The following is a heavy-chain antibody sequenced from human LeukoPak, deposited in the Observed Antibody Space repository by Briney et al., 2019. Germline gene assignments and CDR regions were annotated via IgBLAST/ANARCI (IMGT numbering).Heavy chain of an antibody. Sequence: SQTLSLTCTVSGGSISSGSYYWSWIRQPAGKGLEWIGRIYSSGSTNYNPSLKSRVTISLDTSKNQFSLKLSSVTAADTAVYYCARGRYDSSGYLFDYWGQGTLVTVSS. D-gene: IGHD3-22*01. V-gene: IGHV4-61*02. CDR2: IYSSGST. J-gene: IGHJ4*02. CDR1: GGSISSGSYY. CDR3: ARGRYDSSGYLFDY.